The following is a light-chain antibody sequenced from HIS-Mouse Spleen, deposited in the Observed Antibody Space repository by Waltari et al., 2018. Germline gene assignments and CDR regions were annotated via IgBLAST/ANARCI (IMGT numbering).Light chain of an antibody. CDR1: QSVLYSSNNKNY. CDR2: WAS. CDR3: QQYYSTPYT. V-gene: IGKV4-1*01. J-gene: IGKJ2*01. Sequence: DIVMTQSPDPLAVSLGERATINCKSSQSVLYSSNNKNYLAGYQQKPGQPPKLLIYWASTGEAGVPDRFSGSGSGTDFTLTISSLQAEDVAVYYCQQYYSTPYTFGQGTKLEIK.